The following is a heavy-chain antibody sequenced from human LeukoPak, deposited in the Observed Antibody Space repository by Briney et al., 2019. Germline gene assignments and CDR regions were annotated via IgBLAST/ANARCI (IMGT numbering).Heavy chain of an antibody. CDR2: ISSSGST. CDR3: ARASYSYDINGWVPFDY. V-gene: IGHV4-61*02. D-gene: IGHD3-22*01. J-gene: IGHJ4*02. CDR1: GGSISSSSYY. Sequence: SETLSLTCTVSGGSISSSSYYWGWIRQPAGKGLEWIGRISSSGSTNYNPSLKSRVTISGDTSKNQFSLRLSSVTAADTAVYYCARASYSYDINGWVPFDYWGQGTLVTVSS.